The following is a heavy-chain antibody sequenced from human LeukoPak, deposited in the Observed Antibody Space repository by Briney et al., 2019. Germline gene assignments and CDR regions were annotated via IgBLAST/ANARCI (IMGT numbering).Heavy chain of an antibody. V-gene: IGHV1-69*13. CDR1: GSTFSSYA. J-gene: IGHJ4*02. CDR2: IIPIFGTA. D-gene: IGHD2-2*01. CDR3: ASDLVAAAKKGRYLDY. Sequence: SVTLTCTAAGSTFSSYANCWVRQPPAQGLEWMGGIIPIFGTANYAQKVQGRVTITADESTSTAYMELSSLRSEDTGVYVCASDLVAAAKKGRYLDYGGQGTLVTVSS.